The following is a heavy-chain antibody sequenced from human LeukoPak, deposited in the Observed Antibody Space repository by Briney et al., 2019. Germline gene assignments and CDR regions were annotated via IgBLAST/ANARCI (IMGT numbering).Heavy chain of an antibody. CDR1: GGSISSGSYY. J-gene: IGHJ6*03. CDR3: ARDAVITITYYYYYYMDV. CDR2: IYTSGST. Sequence: SETLSLTCTVSGGSISSGSYYWSWIRQPAGKGLERIGRIYTSGSTNYNPSLKSRVTISVDTSKNQFSLKLSSVTAADTAVYYCARDAVITITYYYYYYMDVWGKGTTVTVSS. D-gene: IGHD3-3*01. V-gene: IGHV4-61*02.